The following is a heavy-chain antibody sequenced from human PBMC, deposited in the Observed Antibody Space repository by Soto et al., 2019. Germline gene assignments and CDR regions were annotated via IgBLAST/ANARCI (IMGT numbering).Heavy chain of an antibody. V-gene: IGHV1-8*01. CDR2: MNPNSGNT. J-gene: IGHJ4*02. CDR1: GYTFTSYD. CDR3: ARPITIFGVVNMYFDY. D-gene: IGHD3-3*01. Sequence: ASVKVSCKASGYTFTSYDINWVRQATGQWLEWMGWMNPNSGNTGYAQKFQGRVTMTRNTSISTAYMELSGLRSEDTAVYYCARPITIFGVVNMYFDYWGQGIEVTVSS.